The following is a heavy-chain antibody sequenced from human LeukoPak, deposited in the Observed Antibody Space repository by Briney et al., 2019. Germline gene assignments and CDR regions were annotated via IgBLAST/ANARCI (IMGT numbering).Heavy chain of an antibody. CDR1: GGTFSSYA. V-gene: IGHV1-69*13. J-gene: IGHJ3*02. D-gene: IGHD1-26*01. Sequence: PVKVSCKASGGTFSSYAISWVRQAPGQGLEWMGGIIPIFGTANYAQKFQGRVTITADESTSTAYMELSSLRSEDTAVYYCAVRWELLHAFDIWGQGTMVTVSS. CDR3: AVRWELLHAFDI. CDR2: IIPIFGTA.